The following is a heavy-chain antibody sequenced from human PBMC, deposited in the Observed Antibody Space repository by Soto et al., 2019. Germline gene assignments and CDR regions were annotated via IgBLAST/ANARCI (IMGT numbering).Heavy chain of an antibody. J-gene: IGHJ4*02. CDR2: VYSSVSA. CDR3: ARDGMTAGDS. D-gene: IGHD1-1*01. Sequence: SETLSLTCIVSGVSVSSYPWSWVRKPANKGLEWIGRVYSSVSATYNPSLKSRVTISMDTSENRFSLRLDSVTAADAAVYFCARDGMTAGDSWGPGTLVTVS. CDR1: GVSVSSYP. V-gene: IGHV4-4*07.